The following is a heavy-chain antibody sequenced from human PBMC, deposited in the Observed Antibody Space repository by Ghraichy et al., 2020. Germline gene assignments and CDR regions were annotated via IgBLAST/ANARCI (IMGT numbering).Heavy chain of an antibody. CDR2: IRYDGSNK. CDR1: GFTFSSYG. CDR3: AKGYSSSWLQTYFDY. Sequence: GGSLRLSCAASGFTFSSYGMHWVRQAPGKGLEWVAFIRYDGSNKYYADSVKGRFTISRDNSKNTLYLQMNSLRAEDTAVYYCAKGYSSSWLQTYFDYWGQGTLVTVSS. D-gene: IGHD6-13*01. J-gene: IGHJ4*02. V-gene: IGHV3-30*02.